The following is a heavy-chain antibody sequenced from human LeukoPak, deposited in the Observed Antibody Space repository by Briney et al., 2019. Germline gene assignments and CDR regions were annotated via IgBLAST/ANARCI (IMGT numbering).Heavy chain of an antibody. CDR2: ISDNGGST. J-gene: IGHJ4*02. D-gene: IGHD3-22*01. Sequence: GGSLRLSCAASGFTFNIYTMSWVRQAPGKGLEWVSIISDNGGSTYYADSVKGRFTISRDNAKNSLYLQMNSLRAEDSAVYYCARAKTTYYYDSSTAYWGQGTLVTVSS. CDR1: GFTFNIYT. V-gene: IGHV3-23*01. CDR3: ARAKTTYYYDSSTAY.